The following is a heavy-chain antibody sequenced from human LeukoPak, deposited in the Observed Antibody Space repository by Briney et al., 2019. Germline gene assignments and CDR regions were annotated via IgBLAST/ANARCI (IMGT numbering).Heavy chain of an antibody. Sequence: YIYYADSVMGRFTISRDNAKNSLYLQMNSLRAEDTAVYYCAREYSSGWYYEFDYWGQGTLVTVSS. CDR2: YI. CDR3: AREYSSGWYYEFDY. J-gene: IGHJ4*02. V-gene: IGHV3-21*01. D-gene: IGHD6-19*01.